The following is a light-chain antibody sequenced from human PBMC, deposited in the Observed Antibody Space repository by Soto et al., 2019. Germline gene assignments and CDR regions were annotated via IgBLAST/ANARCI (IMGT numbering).Light chain of an antibody. CDR2: GAS. V-gene: IGKV3-20*01. J-gene: IGKJ1*01. CDR3: QQYGSSPPTT. Sequence: EIVLTQSPGTLSLSPGESATLSCRPSQSVSSSHLAWYQQKPGQAPRLLIYGASSRATGIPDKFSGSGSATDFPLTINRLEPEDFAVYYCQQYGSSPPTTFGQGTKVEIK. CDR1: QSVSSSH.